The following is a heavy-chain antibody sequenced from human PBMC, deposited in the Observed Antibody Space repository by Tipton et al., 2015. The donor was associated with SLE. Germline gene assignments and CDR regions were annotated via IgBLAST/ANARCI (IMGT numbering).Heavy chain of an antibody. CDR3: ARDRKPYYDFWSGYSA. CDR1: GFSFSNYA. D-gene: IGHD3-3*01. J-gene: IGHJ4*02. CDR2: IYSGGSGA. V-gene: IGHV3-23*03. Sequence: SLRLSCAASGFSFSNYAMSWVRQAPGRGLEWVALIYSGGSGAYYADSVKGRFTISRENSKNTVHLQMNSLRAEDTAVYYCARDRKPYYDFWSGYSAWGQGPLVTVSS.